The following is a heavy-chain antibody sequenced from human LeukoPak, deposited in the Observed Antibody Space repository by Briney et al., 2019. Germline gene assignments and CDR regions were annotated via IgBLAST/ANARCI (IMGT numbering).Heavy chain of an antibody. V-gene: IGHV1-2*04. J-gene: IGHJ4*02. Sequence: ASVKVSCKASGYTFTGYYMHWLRQAPGQGLEWMGWINPNSGGTNYAQKFQGWVTMTRDTSISTAYMELSRLRSDDTAVYYCARGGYSSSWYRRTDFDYWGQGTLVTVSS. CDR2: INPNSGGT. CDR3: ARGGYSSSWYRRTDFDY. CDR1: GYTFTGYY. D-gene: IGHD6-13*01.